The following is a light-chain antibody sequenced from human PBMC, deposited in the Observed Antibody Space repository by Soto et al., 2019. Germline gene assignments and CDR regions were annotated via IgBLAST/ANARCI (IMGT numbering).Light chain of an antibody. Sequence: DIQMTQSPSSLSASVGDRVTITCRASQPISTYLNWYQQKPGKAPKHLIFVASNLKDGVPSRFSGSGSGTEFTLTISNLQSEDFATYYCQQSYDTSWMFGQGTKVDI. CDR1: QPISTY. CDR3: QQSYDTSWM. V-gene: IGKV1-39*01. CDR2: VAS. J-gene: IGKJ1*01.